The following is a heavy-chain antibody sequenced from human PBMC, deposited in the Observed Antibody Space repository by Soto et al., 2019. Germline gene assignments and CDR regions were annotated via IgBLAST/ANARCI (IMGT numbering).Heavy chain of an antibody. CDR3: ETAGGVSCTNGVCYPGDY. J-gene: IGHJ4*02. D-gene: IGHD2-8*01. Sequence: EVQLLESGGGLVQPGGSLRLSCAASGFTFSSYAMSWVRQAPGKGLEWVSAISGSGGSTYYADSVKGRFTISRDNSKNTLYLQMNSLRAEDTAVYYCETAGGVSCTNGVCYPGDYWGQGTLVTVSS. CDR1: GFTFSSYA. CDR2: ISGSGGST. V-gene: IGHV3-23*01.